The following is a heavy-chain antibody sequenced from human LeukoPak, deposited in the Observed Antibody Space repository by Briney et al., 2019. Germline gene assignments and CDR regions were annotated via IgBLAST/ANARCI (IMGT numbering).Heavy chain of an antibody. V-gene: IGHV3-9*01. J-gene: IGHJ6*02. CDR3: AKVSARDGMDV. CDR1: GFTFDDYA. CDR2: ISWNSGSI. Sequence: GGSLRLSCAASGFTFDDYAMHWVRQAPGKGLEWVSGISWNSGSIGYADSVKGRFTISRDNAKNSLYLQMNSLRAEDTALYYCAKVSARDGMDVWGQGTTVTVSS. D-gene: IGHD6-25*01.